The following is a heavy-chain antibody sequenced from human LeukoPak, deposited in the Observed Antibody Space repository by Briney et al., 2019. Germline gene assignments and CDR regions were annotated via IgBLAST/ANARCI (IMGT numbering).Heavy chain of an antibody. Sequence: ASVKVSCKASGYTFIDYWIHWVRQAPGQGLEWMGRININSGGINYAQKFQGRVTMTRATSISTAYMELSRLRFDDTAVYYCAKNLWFGEYNDYWGQGTLVTVSS. V-gene: IGHV1-2*06. CDR3: AKNLWFGEYNDY. J-gene: IGHJ4*02. D-gene: IGHD3-10*01. CDR1: GYTFIDYW. CDR2: ININSGGI.